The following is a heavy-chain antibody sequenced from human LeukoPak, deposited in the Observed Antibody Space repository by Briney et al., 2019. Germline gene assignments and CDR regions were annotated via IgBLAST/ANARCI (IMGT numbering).Heavy chain of an antibody. V-gene: IGHV3-30*04. Sequence: GGTLRLSCAASGFTFRSYAMHWVRQAPGKGLEWVAVISYDGSNKYYADSVKGRFTISRDNSKNTLYLQMNSLRAEDTDVYYCARGYCSGGSCRTLYYFDYWGQGTLVTVSS. CDR1: GFTFRSYA. CDR2: ISYDGSNK. CDR3: ARGYCSGGSCRTLYYFDY. D-gene: IGHD2-15*01. J-gene: IGHJ4*02.